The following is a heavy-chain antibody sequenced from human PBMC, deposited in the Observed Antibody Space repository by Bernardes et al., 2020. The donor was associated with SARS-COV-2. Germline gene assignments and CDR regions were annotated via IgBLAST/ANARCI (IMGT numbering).Heavy chain of an antibody. D-gene: IGHD3-10*01. CDR3: ARGIYGSGTSYEY. V-gene: IGHV1-18*04. CDR2: ISTYNGNI. J-gene: IGHJ4*02. Sequence: ASVKVSCKASGYTFTSYGISWVRQAPGQGLEWVGWISTYNGNIPYAQKIQARVTMTTDRSTNTAYMELRSLRSDDTAVYYCARGIYGSGTSYEYGDQGTLVTVSS. CDR1: GYTFTSYG.